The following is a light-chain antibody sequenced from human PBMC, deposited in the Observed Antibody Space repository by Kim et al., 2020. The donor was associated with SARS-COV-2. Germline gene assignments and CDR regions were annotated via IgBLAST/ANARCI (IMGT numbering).Light chain of an antibody. CDR3: QQYNNWPPGT. J-gene: IGKJ1*01. V-gene: IGKV3-15*01. CDR2: GAS. CDR1: QSVSSN. Sequence: SPGERATLSCMASQSVSSNLAWYQQKPGQAPRPLIYGASTRATGIPARLSGSGSGTEFTLTISSLQSEDFAVYYWQQYNNWPPGTFGQGTKVDIK.